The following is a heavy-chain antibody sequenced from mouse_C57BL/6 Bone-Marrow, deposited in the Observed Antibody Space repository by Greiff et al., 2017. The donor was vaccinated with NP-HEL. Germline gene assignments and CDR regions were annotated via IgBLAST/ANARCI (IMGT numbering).Heavy chain of an antibody. CDR1: GYTFTSYW. V-gene: IGHV1-53*01. Sequence: QVQLQQPGTELVKPGASVKLSCKASGYTFTSYWMHWVKQRPGQGLEWIGNINPSNGGTIYNEKFKSKATLTVDKSSSTTYMQLSSLESEDSEVYYCARRDYGSPWFAYWGQGTLVTVSA. CDR2: INPSNGGT. J-gene: IGHJ3*01. CDR3: ARRDYGSPWFAY. D-gene: IGHD1-1*01.